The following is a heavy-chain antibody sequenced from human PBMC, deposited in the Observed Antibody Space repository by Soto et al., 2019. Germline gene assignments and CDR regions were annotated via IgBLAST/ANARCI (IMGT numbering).Heavy chain of an antibody. Sequence: SVKVSCKASGGTFSSYAISGVRQAPGQGLEWMGGIIPIFGTANYAQKFQGRVTITADKSTSTAYMELSSLRSEDTAVYYCARPLSVGTDYYGMDVWGQGTTVTVSS. CDR2: IIPIFGTA. J-gene: IGHJ6*02. CDR1: GGTFSSYA. V-gene: IGHV1-69*06. D-gene: IGHD1-26*01. CDR3: ARPLSVGTDYYGMDV.